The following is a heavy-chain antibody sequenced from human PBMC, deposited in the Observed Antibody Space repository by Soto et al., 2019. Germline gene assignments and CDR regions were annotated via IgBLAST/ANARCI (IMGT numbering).Heavy chain of an antibody. V-gene: IGHV4-4*07. CDR2: IYTSGST. J-gene: IGHJ4*02. D-gene: IGHD1-26*01. CDR3: ARTVGAAYYFDF. Sequence: QVQLQESGPGLVKPSETLSLTCTVSGDSMTKYYWSWIRQPAGKGLERMGRIYTSGSTNYNPSPKRRVTMSIDTSNKHFSLSLKSVTAADTAVYYCARTVGAAYYFDFWGQGALVTVSS. CDR1: GDSMTKYY.